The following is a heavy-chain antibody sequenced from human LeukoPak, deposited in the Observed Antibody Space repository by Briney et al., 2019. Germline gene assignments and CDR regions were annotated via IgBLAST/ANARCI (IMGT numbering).Heavy chain of an antibody. CDR1: GYTFTSYA. Sequence: ASVKVSCKASGYTFTSYAMHWVRQAPGQRLEWMGWINAGNGNTKYSQKFQGRVTITRDTSASTAYMELSSLRSEDTAVYYCAGTPLRDTAMVYYFDYWGQGTLVTVSS. D-gene: IGHD5-18*01. J-gene: IGHJ4*02. CDR2: INAGNGNT. CDR3: AGTPLRDTAMVYYFDY. V-gene: IGHV1-3*01.